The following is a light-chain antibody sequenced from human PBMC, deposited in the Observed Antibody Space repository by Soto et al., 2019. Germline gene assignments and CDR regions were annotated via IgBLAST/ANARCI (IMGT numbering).Light chain of an antibody. CDR1: QGISSY. V-gene: IGKV1-8*01. CDR3: QQSYTTPLT. J-gene: IGKJ4*01. CDR2: AAS. Sequence: MYHPLSSFSASERDRLTITCLSSQGISSYLAWYQQKPGKAPKLLIYAASYLGNGVPSRFSGSGSGTYFTLTISSLQPEDLATYYCQQSYTTPLTFGGGSIVDIK.